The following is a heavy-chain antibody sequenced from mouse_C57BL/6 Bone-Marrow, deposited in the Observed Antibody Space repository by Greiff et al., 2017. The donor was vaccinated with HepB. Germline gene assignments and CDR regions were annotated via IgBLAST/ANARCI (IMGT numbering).Heavy chain of an antibody. CDR2: INPYNGGT. J-gene: IGHJ2*01. CDR3: AREADGYYDYFDY. CDR1: GYTFTDYY. V-gene: IGHV1-19*01. Sequence: EVQRVESGPVLVKPGASVKMSCKASGYTFTDYYMNWVKQSHGKSLEWIGVINPYNGGTSYNQKFKGKATLTVDKSSSTAYMELNSLTSEDSAVYFCAREADGYYDYFDYWGQGTTLTVSS. D-gene: IGHD2-3*01.